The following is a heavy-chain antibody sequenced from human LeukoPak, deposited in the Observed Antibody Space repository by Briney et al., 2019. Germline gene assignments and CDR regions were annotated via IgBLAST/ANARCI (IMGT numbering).Heavy chain of an antibody. CDR1: GGSISSNRYY. CDR3: AQSLGSGNWIGNWFDP. D-gene: IGHD1-1*01. Sequence: PSETLSLTCSVSGGSISSNRYYWDWIRQSPRKGLEWTGTIYYTGRTYYNPSLESRLTISVDTSKNQFSLKLTSVTAADTAIYYCAQSLGSGNWIGNWFDPWGQGTLVTVSS. J-gene: IGHJ5*02. V-gene: IGHV4-39*01. CDR2: IYYTGRT.